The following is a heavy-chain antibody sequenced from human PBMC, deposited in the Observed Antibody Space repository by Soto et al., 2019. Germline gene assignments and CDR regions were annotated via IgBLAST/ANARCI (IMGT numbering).Heavy chain of an antibody. V-gene: IGHV3-23*01. CDR3: AKGPTVDTIFRDWFDP. CDR2: ISGSGGST. J-gene: IGHJ5*02. CDR1: GFTFSSYA. D-gene: IGHD3-3*01. Sequence: GGSLRLSCAASGFTFSSYAMSWVRQAPGKGLEWVSAISGSGGSTYYADSVKGRFTISRDTSKNTLYLQMNGLRAKDTAVYYCAKGPTVDTIFRDWFDPWGQGTLVTVSS.